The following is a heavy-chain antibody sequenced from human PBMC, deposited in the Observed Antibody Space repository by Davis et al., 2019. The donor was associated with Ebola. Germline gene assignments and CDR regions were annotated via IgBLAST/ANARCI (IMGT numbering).Heavy chain of an antibody. V-gene: IGHV1-2*02. Sequence: ASVKVSCKPLGYTFTAYYLHWVRQAPGQGLEWMGWINPKSGDTNYAQHFQGRVTMTRDTSISTVYMELSRLTSDDTAVYFCARSAVITFGGAIGYWGQGTLVTVSS. CDR2: INPKSGDT. D-gene: IGHD3-16*01. CDR3: ARSAVITFGGAIGY. CDR1: GYTFTAYY. J-gene: IGHJ4*02.